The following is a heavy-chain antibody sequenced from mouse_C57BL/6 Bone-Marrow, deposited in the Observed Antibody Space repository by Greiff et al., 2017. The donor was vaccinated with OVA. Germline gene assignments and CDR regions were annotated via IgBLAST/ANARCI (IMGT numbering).Heavy chain of an antibody. V-gene: IGHV1-42*01. CDR3: ARQKGSGYDY. CDR1: GYSFTGYY. D-gene: IGHD3-2*02. Sequence: EVQLQQSGPELVKPGASVKISCKASGYSFTGYYMNWVKQSPEKSLEWIGEINPSTGGTTYNQKFKAKATLTVDKSSSTAYMQLKSLTSEDSAVYYCARQKGSGYDYWGQGTTLTVSS. CDR2: INPSTGGT. J-gene: IGHJ2*01.